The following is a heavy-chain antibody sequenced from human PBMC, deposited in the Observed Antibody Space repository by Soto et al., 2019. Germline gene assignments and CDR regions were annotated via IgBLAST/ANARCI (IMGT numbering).Heavy chain of an antibody. Sequence: KPSETLSLTCAVSGGSISSSNWWSCVRQPPGKGLEWIGEIYHSGSTNYNPSLKSRVTISVDKSKNQFSLKLSSVTAADTAVYYCAREEGWPPPVVPAAIRLHGMDVWGQGTTVTVSS. J-gene: IGHJ6*02. CDR2: IYHSGST. CDR3: AREEGWPPPVVPAAIRLHGMDV. D-gene: IGHD2-2*01. V-gene: IGHV4-4*02. CDR1: GGSISSSNW.